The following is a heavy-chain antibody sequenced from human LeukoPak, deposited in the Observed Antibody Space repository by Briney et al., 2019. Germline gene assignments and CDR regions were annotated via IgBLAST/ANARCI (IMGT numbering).Heavy chain of an antibody. D-gene: IGHD2-15*01. V-gene: IGHV3-23*01. CDR3: AKARAVVVVAATNY. CDR1: EFAFSNYA. J-gene: IGHJ4*02. Sequence: GGSLRLSCAASEFAFSNYAMSWVRQALRKRLWWVSAISGGGNSTYYADSVKGRFTISRDNSKNTLFLQMNSLRAEDTAVYYCAKARAVVVVAATNYWGQGTLVTVSS. CDR2: ISGGGNST.